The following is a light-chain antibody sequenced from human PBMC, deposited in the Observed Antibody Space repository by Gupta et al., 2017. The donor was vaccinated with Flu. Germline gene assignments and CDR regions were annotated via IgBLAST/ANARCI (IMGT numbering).Light chain of an antibody. V-gene: IGKV2-28*01. Sequence: EIVMTQSPLSLSVTPGEPASISCRSSQSPLHSDGYNYLDCYLQKPGQSPHLLIYLGSNRAERVPARIIGSSAGTDDILNIISVQQEDVVVYYCSQHEHIPPHTFGRGTKVEIK. J-gene: IGKJ4*01. CDR1: QSPLHSDGYNY. CDR3: SQHEHIPPHT. CDR2: LGS.